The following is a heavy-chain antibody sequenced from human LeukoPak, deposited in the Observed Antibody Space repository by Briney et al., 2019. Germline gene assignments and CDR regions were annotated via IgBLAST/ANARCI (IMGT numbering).Heavy chain of an antibody. CDR3: ARDLRDSSGVAAV. J-gene: IGHJ6*04. Sequence: PSETLSLTCAVSGYSISSGYYWGWIRQPPGKGLEWIGSIYHGGSTYYNPPLKSRVTISVDTSKNHFSLKLSSVTAADTAVYYCARDLRDSSGVAAVWGKGTTVTVSS. CDR1: GYSISSGYY. CDR2: IYHGGST. V-gene: IGHV4-38-2*02. D-gene: IGHD3-22*01.